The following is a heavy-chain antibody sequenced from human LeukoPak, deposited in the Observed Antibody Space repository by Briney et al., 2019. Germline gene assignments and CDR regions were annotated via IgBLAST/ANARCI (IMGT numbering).Heavy chain of an antibody. D-gene: IGHD3-3*01. CDR3: ARDFTYYDFWSGYKLDY. V-gene: IGHV1-69*04. Sequence: GSSVKVSCKASGGTFSSYAISWVRQAPGQGLEWMGRIIPILGIANYAQKFQGRVTITADKSTSTDYMELSSLRSEDTAVYYCARDFTYYDFWSGYKLDYWGQGTLVTVSS. J-gene: IGHJ4*02. CDR2: IIPILGIA. CDR1: GGTFSSYA.